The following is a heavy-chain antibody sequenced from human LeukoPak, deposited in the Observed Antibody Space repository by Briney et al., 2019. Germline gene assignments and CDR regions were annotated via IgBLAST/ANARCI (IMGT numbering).Heavy chain of an antibody. J-gene: IGHJ3*02. CDR3: ASLLFADAFDI. CDR1: GGTFSSYA. V-gene: IGHV1-69*13. Sequence: ASVNVSFTASGGTFSSYAISWVRQAPGQGLEWMGGIIPIFGTANYAQKFQGRATITADESTSTAYMELSSLRSEDTAVYYCASLLFADAFDIWGQGTMVTVSS. CDR2: IIPIFGTA.